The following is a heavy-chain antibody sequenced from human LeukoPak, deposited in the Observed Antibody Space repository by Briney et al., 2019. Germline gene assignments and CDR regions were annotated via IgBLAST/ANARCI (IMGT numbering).Heavy chain of an antibody. J-gene: IGHJ5*02. CDR2: MKSKPEGGTT. V-gene: IGHV3-15*01. CDR1: GFTFVNAS. CDR3: TTGNP. Sequence: GGSLRLSCLTSGFTFVNASMGWVRQAPGKGLEWVGLMKSKPEGGTTFYAAPVKDRFSISRDDSRNTLYLQMNSLTIGDTGVYYCTTGNPWGQGTLVTVSS.